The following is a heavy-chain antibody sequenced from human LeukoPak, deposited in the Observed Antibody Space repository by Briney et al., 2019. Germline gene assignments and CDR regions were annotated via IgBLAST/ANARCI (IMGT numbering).Heavy chain of an antibody. CDR1: GFTSSSYE. Sequence: GSLRLSCAASGFTSSSYEMNWARQAPGKGLEWVSYISSSGSTIYYADSVKGRFTISRDNAKNSLYLQMNSLRAEDTAVYYCARLVVAANYGMDVWGKGTTVTVSS. D-gene: IGHD2-15*01. J-gene: IGHJ6*04. V-gene: IGHV3-48*03. CDR3: ARLVVAANYGMDV. CDR2: ISSSGSTI.